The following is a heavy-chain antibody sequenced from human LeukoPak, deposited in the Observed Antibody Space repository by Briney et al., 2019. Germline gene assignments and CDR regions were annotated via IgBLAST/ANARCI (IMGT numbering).Heavy chain of an antibody. CDR3: ASHKYSSGLFEY. CDR2: IYYSGST. J-gene: IGHJ4*02. CDR1: GGSISSGGYY. D-gene: IGHD6-19*01. Sequence: SETLSLTCTVSGGSISSGGYYWSWIRQHPGKGLEWIGYIYYSGSTNYNPSLKSRVTISVDTSKNQFSLKLSSVTAADTAVYYCASHKYSSGLFEYWGQGTLVTVSS. V-gene: IGHV4-61*08.